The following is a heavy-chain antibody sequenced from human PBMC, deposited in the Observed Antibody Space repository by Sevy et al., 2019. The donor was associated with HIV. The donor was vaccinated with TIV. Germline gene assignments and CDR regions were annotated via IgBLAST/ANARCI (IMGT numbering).Heavy chain of an antibody. Sequence: GGSLRLSCAASGFTFSSYAMSWDRQAPGKGLEWVSAISGSGGSTYYAYSVKGRFTISRDNSKNTLYLQMNSLRAEDTAVYYCAKDPDRGELHVHFDYWGQGTLVTVSS. V-gene: IGHV3-23*01. CDR2: ISGSGGST. D-gene: IGHD1-26*01. J-gene: IGHJ4*02. CDR3: AKDPDRGELHVHFDY. CDR1: GFTFSSYA.